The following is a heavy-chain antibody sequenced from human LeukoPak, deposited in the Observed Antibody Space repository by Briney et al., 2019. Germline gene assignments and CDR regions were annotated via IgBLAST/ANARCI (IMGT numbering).Heavy chain of an antibody. V-gene: IGHV4-34*01. CDR1: GGSFSGYY. D-gene: IGHD3-3*01. Sequence: PSETLSLNCAVYGGSFSGYYWSWLRQPPGKGLEWIGEINHSGSTNYNPSLKSRVTISVDTSKNQFSLKLSSVTAADTAVYYCARSGGRITIFGVVIKNYFDYWGQGTLVTVSS. CDR2: INHSGST. CDR3: ARSGGRITIFGVVIKNYFDY. J-gene: IGHJ4*02.